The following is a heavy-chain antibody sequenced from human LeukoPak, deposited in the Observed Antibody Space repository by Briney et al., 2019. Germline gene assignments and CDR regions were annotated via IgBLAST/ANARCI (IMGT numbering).Heavy chain of an antibody. D-gene: IGHD3-3*01. CDR3: ARLGAGPTYYDFWSGYSSFYFDY. J-gene: IGHJ4*02. CDR1: GGYVNRGTFF. CDR2: VYYSGNT. V-gene: IGHV4-39*01. Sequence: SETLSLTCAVSGGYVNRGTFFRTWIRKPPGKGLEWIGGVYYSGNTYYNPSLKSRVTISVDTSKNQFSLKLSSVTAADTAVYYCARLGAGPTYYDFWSGYSSFYFDYWGQGTLVTVSS.